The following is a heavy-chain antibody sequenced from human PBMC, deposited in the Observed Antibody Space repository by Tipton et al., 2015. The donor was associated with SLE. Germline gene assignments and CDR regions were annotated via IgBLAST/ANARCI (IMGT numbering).Heavy chain of an antibody. D-gene: IGHD6-13*01. Sequence: LRLSCAVSGYSITSGDYWGWIRQPPGKGLGWGGSLYHRGSTYYNPSLKSRVTISTDTSKNEIYLKLTSVTATDTAVYFCARDPYDSTWRNGWFDPWGQGTLVTVSS. J-gene: IGHJ5*02. CDR3: ARDPYDSTWRNGWFDP. CDR1: GYSITSGDY. V-gene: IGHV4-38-2*02. CDR2: LYHRGST.